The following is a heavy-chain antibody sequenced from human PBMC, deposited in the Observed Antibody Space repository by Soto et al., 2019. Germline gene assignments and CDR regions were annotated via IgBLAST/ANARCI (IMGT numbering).Heavy chain of an antibody. J-gene: IGHJ4*02. Sequence: GGSLRLSCAASGFNFNIFAMNWVRQAPGQGLEWVSGISGGGGSTYYADSVKGRFTISRDNSNNTLYLQMNSLRAEDTAVYYCAKDPTSYDSSAQFDSWGQGTLVTVSS. D-gene: IGHD3-22*01. CDR2: ISGGGGST. CDR3: AKDPTSYDSSAQFDS. V-gene: IGHV3-23*01. CDR1: GFNFNIFA.